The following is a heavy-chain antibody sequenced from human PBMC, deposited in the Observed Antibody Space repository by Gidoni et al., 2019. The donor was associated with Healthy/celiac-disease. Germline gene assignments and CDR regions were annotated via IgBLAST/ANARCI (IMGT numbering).Heavy chain of an antibody. Sequence: QVQLQESGPGLVKPSETLSLTCTVSGGSVRSGSYYWSWIRHPPGKGLEWLGYIYYSGSTNYTPSLKSRVTTSVDTYKNQFSLKLSSVTAADTAVYYCARDLDGYNACFDYWGQGTLVTVSS. CDR3: ARDLDGYNACFDY. D-gene: IGHD5-12*01. CDR1: GGSVRSGSYY. J-gene: IGHJ4*02. V-gene: IGHV4-61*01. CDR2: IYYSGST.